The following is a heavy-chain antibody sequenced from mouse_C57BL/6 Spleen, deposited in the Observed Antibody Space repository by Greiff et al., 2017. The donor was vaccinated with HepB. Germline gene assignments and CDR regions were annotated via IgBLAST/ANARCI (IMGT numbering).Heavy chain of an antibody. CDR2: ISSGGDYI. CDR3: TRGGTTVVATGGYAMDY. Sequence: EVKLVESGEGLVKPGGSLKLSCAASGFTFSSYAMSWVRQTPEKRLEWVAYISSGGDYIYYADTVKGRFTISRDNARNTLYLQISSLKSEDTAMYYCTRGGTTVVATGGYAMDYWGQGTSVTVSS. CDR1: GFTFSSYA. D-gene: IGHD1-1*01. J-gene: IGHJ4*01. V-gene: IGHV5-9-1*02.